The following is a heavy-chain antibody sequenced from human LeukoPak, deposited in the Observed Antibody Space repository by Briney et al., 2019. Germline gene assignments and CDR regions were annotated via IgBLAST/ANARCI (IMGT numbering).Heavy chain of an antibody. CDR2: IYYSGST. V-gene: IGHV4-30-4*08. CDR1: GGSISSGDYY. Sequence: PSETLSLTCTVSGGSISSGDYYWSWIRQPPGKGLEWIGYIYYSGSTYYNPSLKSRVTISVDTSKNQFSLKLSSVTAADTAVYYCASRGTGTTVNDAFDIWGQGTMVTVSS. D-gene: IGHD1-7*01. J-gene: IGHJ3*02. CDR3: ASRGTGTTVNDAFDI.